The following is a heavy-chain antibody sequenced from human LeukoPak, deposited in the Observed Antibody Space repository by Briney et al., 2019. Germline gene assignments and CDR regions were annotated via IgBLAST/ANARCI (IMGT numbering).Heavy chain of an antibody. CDR2: ISYDGSNK. V-gene: IGHV3-30*04. D-gene: IGHD6-19*01. CDR3: ARDPSSGWYLKGWFDP. CDR1: GFSFSSYA. Sequence: GGSLRLSCAASGFSFSSYAMHWVRQAPGKGLEWVAVISYDGSNKYYADSVKGRFTISRDNSKNTLYLQMNSLRAEDTAVYYCARDPSSGWYLKGWFDPWGQGTLVTVSS. J-gene: IGHJ5*02.